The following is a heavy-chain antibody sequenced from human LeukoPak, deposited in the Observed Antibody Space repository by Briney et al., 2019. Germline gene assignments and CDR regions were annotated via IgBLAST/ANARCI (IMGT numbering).Heavy chain of an antibody. Sequence: SETLSLTCTVSGGSINNYYWSWIRQPAGMGLEWIGRIYTSGTTNYNPSLKSRATMSVDTSRNQFSLKLTSVTAADTAVYYCARGDYSNYANWFDPWGPGTLVTVSS. V-gene: IGHV4-4*07. CDR2: IYTSGTT. CDR3: ARGDYSNYANWFDP. CDR1: GGSINNYY. D-gene: IGHD4-11*01. J-gene: IGHJ5*02.